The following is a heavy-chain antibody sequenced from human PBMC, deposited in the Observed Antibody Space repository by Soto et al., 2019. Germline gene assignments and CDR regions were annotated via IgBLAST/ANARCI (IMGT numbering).Heavy chain of an antibody. Sequence: PSETLSLTCTVSGGSISSYYWSWIRQPPGKGLEWIGYIYYSGSTNYNPSLKSRVTISVDTSKNQFSLKLSSVTAADTAVYYCARGSRWNGSGSYYRHGPDWFDPWGQGTLVTVSS. CDR1: GGSISSYY. J-gene: IGHJ5*02. CDR2: IYYSGST. D-gene: IGHD3-10*01. CDR3: ARGSRWNGSGSYYRHGPDWFDP. V-gene: IGHV4-59*12.